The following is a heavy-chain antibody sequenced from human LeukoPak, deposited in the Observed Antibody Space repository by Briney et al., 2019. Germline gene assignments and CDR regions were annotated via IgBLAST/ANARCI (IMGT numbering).Heavy chain of an antibody. J-gene: IGHJ4*02. CDR2: IYPGDSDT. CDR3: ARLSTDTAMVNFDY. V-gene: IGHV5-51*01. D-gene: IGHD5-18*01. Sequence: GESLAISCKGSGYSFTSYWIGWVGQMPGKGPEWMGIIYPGDSDTRYSPSFQGQVTISADKSISTAYLQWSSLKASDTAMYYCARLSTDTAMVNFDYWGQGTLVTVSS. CDR1: GYSFTSYW.